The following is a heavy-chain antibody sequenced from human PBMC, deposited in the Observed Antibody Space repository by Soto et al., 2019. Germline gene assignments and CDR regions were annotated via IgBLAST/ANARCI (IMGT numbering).Heavy chain of an antibody. CDR3: ARRGWNYEYGHYGMDV. V-gene: IGHV4-39*01. D-gene: IGHD1-7*01. CDR1: GGSISSSSYY. CDR2: IYYSGST. J-gene: IGHJ6*02. Sequence: QLQLQESGPGLVKPSETLSLTCTVSGGSISSSSYYWGWIRQPPGKGLEWIGSIYYSGSTYYNPSLKSRVTISVDTSKNQFSLKLSSVTAADTAVYYCARRGWNYEYGHYGMDVWGQGTTVTVSS.